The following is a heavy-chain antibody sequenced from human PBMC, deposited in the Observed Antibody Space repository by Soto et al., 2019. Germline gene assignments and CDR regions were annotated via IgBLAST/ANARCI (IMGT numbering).Heavy chain of an antibody. Sequence: EVQLLESGGGMVQPGGSLRLTCAASGFTFSAYSMTWVRQAPGKGLEWVATISSGGGSTSYADSVKGRLTVSRDNSKSTLYLQMNSLRADDTAVYYCARAPGDYYYMDVWGKVTTVTVSS. J-gene: IGHJ6*03. CDR2: ISSGGGST. V-gene: IGHV3-23*01. CDR1: GFTFSAYS. CDR3: ARAPGDYYYMDV.